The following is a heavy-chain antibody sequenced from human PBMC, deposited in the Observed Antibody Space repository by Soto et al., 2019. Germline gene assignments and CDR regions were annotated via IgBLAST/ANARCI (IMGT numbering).Heavy chain of an antibody. D-gene: IGHD6-13*01. V-gene: IGHV3-33*01. CDR1: GFTFSSYG. J-gene: IGHJ4*02. Sequence: QVQLVESGGGVVQPGRSLRLSCTASGFTFSSYGMHWVRQAPGKGLEWVAIIWSDGNKKYYADSVKGRFTISRDNSKNTLYLQMNSLRGEDTAVYYCARDLVLAAGSDAYWGQGTLVTVSS. CDR3: ARDLVLAAGSDAY. CDR2: IWSDGNKK.